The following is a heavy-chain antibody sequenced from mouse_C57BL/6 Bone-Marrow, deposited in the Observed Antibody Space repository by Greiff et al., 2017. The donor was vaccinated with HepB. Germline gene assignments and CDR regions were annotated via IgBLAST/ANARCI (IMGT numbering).Heavy chain of an antibody. CDR2: INPNNGGT. V-gene: IGHV1-26*01. CDR1: GYTFTDYY. Sequence: EVQLQQSGPELVKPGASVKISCKASGYTFTDYYMNWVKQSHGKSLEWIGDINPNNGGTSYNQKFKGKATLTVDKSSSTAYMELRSLTSEDSAVYYCAGGGGCWYFDVWGTGTTVTVSS. CDR3: AGGGGCWYFDV. D-gene: IGHD3-2*02. J-gene: IGHJ1*03.